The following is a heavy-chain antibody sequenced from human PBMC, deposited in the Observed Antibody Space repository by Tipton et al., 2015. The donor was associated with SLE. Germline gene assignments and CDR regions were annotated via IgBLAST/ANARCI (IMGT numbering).Heavy chain of an antibody. CDR2: IYQSGTT. V-gene: IGHV4-38-2*01. CDR1: GYSISSGYY. J-gene: IGHJ4*02. CDR3: ARQEYYYGSGSYYNAGAFDY. D-gene: IGHD3-10*01. Sequence: TLSLTCAVPGYSISSGYYWGWIRQPPGKGLEWIGSIYQSGTTYYNPSLQSRVILSLDTSKNQFSLKLSSVTAADTAVYYCARQEYYYGSGSYYNAGAFDYWGQGTLVTVSS.